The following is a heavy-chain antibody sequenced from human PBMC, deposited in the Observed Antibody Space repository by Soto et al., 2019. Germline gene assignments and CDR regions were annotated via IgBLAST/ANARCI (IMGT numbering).Heavy chain of an antibody. J-gene: IGHJ4*02. Sequence: PSETLSLTCAVYGGSFSGYYWSWIRQPPGKGLEWIGEINHSGSTNYNPSLKSRVTISVDTSKNQFSLKLSSVTAADTAVYYCARGRDRFGSDYWGQGTLVTVSS. D-gene: IGHD3-16*01. V-gene: IGHV4-34*01. CDR2: INHSGST. CDR3: ARGRDRFGSDY. CDR1: GGSFSGYY.